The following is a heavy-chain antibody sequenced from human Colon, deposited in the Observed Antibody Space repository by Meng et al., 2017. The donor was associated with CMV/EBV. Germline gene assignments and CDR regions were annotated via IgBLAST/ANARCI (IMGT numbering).Heavy chain of an antibody. CDR2: ISAYTGDT. V-gene: IGHV1-18*01. D-gene: IGHD1-26*01. J-gene: IGHJ1*01. Sequence: QVQLVQSGAEVKKPGASVKVSCKASGYTFTNYGISWVRQAPGQGLEWMGWISAYTGDTYYAQKFQGRVTMTTDTSTSTAYMELRSLRSDDTAVCYCVRESQSGSYIYLQHWGQGTLVTVSS. CDR3: VRESQSGSYIYLQH. CDR1: GYTFTNYG.